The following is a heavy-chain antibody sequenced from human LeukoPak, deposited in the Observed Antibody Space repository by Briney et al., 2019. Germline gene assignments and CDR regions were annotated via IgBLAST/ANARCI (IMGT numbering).Heavy chain of an antibody. CDR3: ARVTGYSSSWYDY. CDR2: INHSGST. D-gene: IGHD6-13*01. CDR1: GGSFSGYY. V-gene: IGHV4-34*01. J-gene: IGHJ4*02. Sequence: SETLSLTCVVYGGSFSGYYWSWIRQPPGKGLEWTGEINHSGSTNYNPSLKSRVTISVDTSKNQFSLKLSSVTAADTAVYYCARVTGYSSSWYDYWGQGTLVTVSS.